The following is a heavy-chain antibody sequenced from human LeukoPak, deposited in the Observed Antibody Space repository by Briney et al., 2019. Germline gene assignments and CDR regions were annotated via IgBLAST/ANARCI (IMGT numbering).Heavy chain of an antibody. D-gene: IGHD5-18*01. CDR1: GGSISSSSYY. CDR3: ARGEGRGYSYGSFDY. Sequence: SETLSLTCTVSGGSISSSSYYWGWIRQPPGKGLEWIGSIYYSGSTYYNPSLKSRVTISVDTSKNQFSLKLSSVTAADTAVYYCARGEGRGYSYGSFDYWGQGTLVTVSS. CDR2: IYYSGST. V-gene: IGHV4-39*07. J-gene: IGHJ4*02.